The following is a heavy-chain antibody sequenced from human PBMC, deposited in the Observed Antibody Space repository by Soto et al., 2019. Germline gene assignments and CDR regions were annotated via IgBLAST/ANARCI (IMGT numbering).Heavy chain of an antibody. CDR3: AKDRSGLGFGESHDAFDI. CDR2: ISWNSGSI. D-gene: IGHD3-10*01. V-gene: IGHV3-9*01. CDR1: GFTFDDYA. J-gene: IGHJ3*02. Sequence: EVQLVESGGGLVQPGRSLRLSCAASGFTFDDYAMHWVRQAPGKGLEWVSGISWNSGSIGYADSVKGRFTISRDNAKNSLYLQMNSLRAEDTALYYCAKDRSGLGFGESHDAFDIWGQGTMVTFSA.